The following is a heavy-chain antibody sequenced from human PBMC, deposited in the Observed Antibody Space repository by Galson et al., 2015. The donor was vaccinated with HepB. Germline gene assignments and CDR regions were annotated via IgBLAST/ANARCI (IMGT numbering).Heavy chain of an antibody. CDR3: ARDSTANPTMRPELGLDY. J-gene: IGHJ4*02. Sequence: TLSLTCAVSGGSISSGGYSWSWIRQPPGKGLEWVGYIYYSGSTYYNPSLKSRVTISVDTSKNQFSLKLSSVTAADTAVYYCARDSTANPTMRPELGLDYWGQGTLVTVSS. CDR2: IYYSGST. D-gene: IGHD7-27*01. CDR1: GGSISSGGYS. V-gene: IGHV4-30-4*07.